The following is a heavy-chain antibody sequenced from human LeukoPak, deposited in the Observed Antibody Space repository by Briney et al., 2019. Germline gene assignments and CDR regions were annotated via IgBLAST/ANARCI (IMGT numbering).Heavy chain of an antibody. CDR1: GFTFSSYA. V-gene: IGHV3-23*03. Sequence: GSLRLSCAASGFTFSSYAMSWVRQAPGKGLEWVSVIYRGGSTYYADSVKGRFTISRDNSKNTLYLQMNSLRAEDTAVYYCAKPRTPDYYDSSGHFDYWGQGTLVTVSS. D-gene: IGHD3-22*01. J-gene: IGHJ4*02. CDR2: IYRGGST. CDR3: AKPRTPDYYDSSGHFDY.